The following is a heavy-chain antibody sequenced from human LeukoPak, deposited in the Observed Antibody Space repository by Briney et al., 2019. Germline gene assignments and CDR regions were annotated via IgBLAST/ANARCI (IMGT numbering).Heavy chain of an antibody. V-gene: IGHV4-4*02. D-gene: IGHD6-13*01. CDR2: IYHSGST. CDR3: ARLWSSSSWSEGAFDI. CDR1: GGSISSSNW. J-gene: IGHJ3*02. Sequence: SETLSLTCAVSGGSISSSNWWSWVRQPPGKGLEWIGEIYHSGSTNYNPSLKSRVTISVDKSKNQFSLKLSSVTAADTAVYYCARLWSSSSWSEGAFDIWGQGTMVTVSS.